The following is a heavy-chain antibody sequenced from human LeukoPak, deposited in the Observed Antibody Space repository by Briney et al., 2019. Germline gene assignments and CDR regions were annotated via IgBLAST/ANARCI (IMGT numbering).Heavy chain of an antibody. J-gene: IGHJ4*02. CDR1: GRSISGNY. CDR2: IYSSGST. CDR3: AREGTTVTHLDY. D-gene: IGHD4-11*01. V-gene: IGHV4-59*01. Sequence: SATLSLACTVSGRSISGNYCGWVRQPPGKGLEWIGYIYSSGSTNYHPSLKGRVTISIDTSKNQFSLKRTSVAAADTAVYYCAREGTTVTHLDYWGQGTLVTVSS.